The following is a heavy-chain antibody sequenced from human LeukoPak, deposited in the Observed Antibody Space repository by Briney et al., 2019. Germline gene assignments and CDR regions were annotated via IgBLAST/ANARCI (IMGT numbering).Heavy chain of an antibody. Sequence: GGSLRLSCVASGFSFSTSSMTWVRQSPGKGLEWLANIKEDGSGKVYVDSVKGRFTISRDNAKNSLYLQMNTLRVDDSAVYYCTRDPYSGKYGAFDIWGQGTMVTISS. CDR3: TRDPYSGKYGAFDI. J-gene: IGHJ3*02. D-gene: IGHD1-26*01. CDR2: IKEDGSGK. CDR1: GFSFSTSS. V-gene: IGHV3-7*01.